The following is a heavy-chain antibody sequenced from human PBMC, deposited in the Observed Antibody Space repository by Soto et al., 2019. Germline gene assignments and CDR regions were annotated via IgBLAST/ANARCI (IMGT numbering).Heavy chain of an antibody. V-gene: IGHV4-31*03. Sequence: QVQVQESGPGLVKPPQTLTLTCTVSGGSISSGGYYWTWIRQHPGKGLEWLGNVHYSGTTYYNPSLKSRVTISVDTSKNHFSLKLSSVTAADTAVYYCARDRKTWCSGNTCYEQDAFDIWGQGTMVTVSS. J-gene: IGHJ3*02. CDR3: ARDRKTWCSGNTCYEQDAFDI. CDR2: VHYSGTT. CDR1: GGSISSGGYY. D-gene: IGHD2-2*01.